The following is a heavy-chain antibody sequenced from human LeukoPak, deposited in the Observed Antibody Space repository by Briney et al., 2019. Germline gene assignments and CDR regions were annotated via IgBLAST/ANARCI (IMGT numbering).Heavy chain of an antibody. D-gene: IGHD4-17*01. Sequence: PGGSLRLSCATSGFTFSSYSMHWVRQAPGKGLQWVSRIRSDGSTSYCADSVRGRFTIPRDNSKNTVYLQMNSLRPEDTAVYYCVKDRGAYDLDSWGQGTLVTVSS. CDR2: IRSDGSTS. J-gene: IGHJ4*02. CDR3: VKDRGAYDLDS. V-gene: IGHV3-30*02. CDR1: GFTFSSYS.